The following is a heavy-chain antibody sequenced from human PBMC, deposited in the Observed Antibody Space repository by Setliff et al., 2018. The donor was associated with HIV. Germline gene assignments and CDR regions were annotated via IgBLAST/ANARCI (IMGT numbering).Heavy chain of an antibody. CDR1: GGSISSHF. Sequence: PSETLSLTCIVSGGSISSHFWTWIRQPAGKGLEWIGRIYTSGSTNYNPSLKSRLSMSIDTSKNHFSSRLTSVTAADTAVYYCARDLPELTGRSFDPWGQGIQVTVSS. V-gene: IGHV4-4*07. CDR3: ARDLPELTGRSFDP. D-gene: IGHD7-27*01. J-gene: IGHJ5*02. CDR2: IYTSGST.